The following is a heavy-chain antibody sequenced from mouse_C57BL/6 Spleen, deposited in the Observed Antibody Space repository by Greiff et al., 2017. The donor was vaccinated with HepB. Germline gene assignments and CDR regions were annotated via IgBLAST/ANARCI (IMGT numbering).Heavy chain of an antibody. J-gene: IGHJ4*01. V-gene: IGHV1-76*01. CDR2: IYPGSGNT. CDR3: ARSNTTRGNYYAMDY. D-gene: IGHD2-12*01. CDR1: GYTFTGYY. Sequence: QVQLQQSGAELVRPGASVKLSCKASGYTFTGYYINWVKQRPGQGLEWIARIYPGSGNTYYNEKFKGKATLTAEKSSSTAYMQLSSLTSEDSAVYFCARSNTTRGNYYAMDYWGQGTSVTVSS.